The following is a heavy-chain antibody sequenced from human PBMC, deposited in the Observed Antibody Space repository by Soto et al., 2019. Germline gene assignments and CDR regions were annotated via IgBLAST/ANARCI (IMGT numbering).Heavy chain of an antibody. J-gene: IGHJ3*01. Sequence: EVQLVESGGGLVRPGGSLRLSCAASGFTFSYYWIHWVRQAPGKGLVWVSRIHSDGSSTTYADFVKGRFIISRDNARNTVDLQMNSVRVEDTGVYYCARGDRGAFDLWGQGTVVTVSS. V-gene: IGHV3-74*01. CDR2: IHSDGSST. CDR3: ARGDRGAFDL. D-gene: IGHD1-26*01. CDR1: GFTFSYYW.